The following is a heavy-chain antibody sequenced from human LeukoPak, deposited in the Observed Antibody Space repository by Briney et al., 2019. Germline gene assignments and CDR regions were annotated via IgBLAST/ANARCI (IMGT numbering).Heavy chain of an antibody. D-gene: IGHD3/OR15-3a*01. J-gene: IGHJ6*03. CDR1: GGSSSSYY. V-gene: IGHV4-59*01. Sequence: SETLSLTCTVSGGSSSSYYWSWIRQPPGKGLEWIGYIYYSGSTNYNPSLKSRVTISVDTSKNQFSLKLSSMNAADTAMYYCARASRGFGLGMDVWGKGTTVTVSS. CDR3: ARASRGFGLGMDV. CDR2: IYYSGST.